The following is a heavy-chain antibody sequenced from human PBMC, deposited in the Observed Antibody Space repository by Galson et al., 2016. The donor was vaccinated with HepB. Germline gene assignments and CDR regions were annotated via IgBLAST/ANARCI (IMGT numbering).Heavy chain of an antibody. D-gene: IGHD3-10*01. J-gene: IGHJ6*02. CDR3: ARDGIRGANEQGYYYYYGMDV. V-gene: IGHV4-59*01. Sequence: ETLSLTCTVSGGSISSYYWSWIRQPPGKGLEWIGYMYYSGSTNCNPSLQSRVTISVDTSKNQFSLKLSSVTAADTAVYYCARDGIRGANEQGYYYYYGMDVWGQGTTVTVSS. CDR2: MYYSGST. CDR1: GGSISSYY.